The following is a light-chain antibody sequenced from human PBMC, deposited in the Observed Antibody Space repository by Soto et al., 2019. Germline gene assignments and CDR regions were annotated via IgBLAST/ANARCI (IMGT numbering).Light chain of an antibody. J-gene: IGLJ2*01. Sequence: QSVLTQPASVSGSPGQSITISCTGTSSDIGGQNYVSWYQQYPGKAPQLMIFEVSHRPSGVSDRFSGSKSAYTASLTISGLQPEDEADYYCSSFTTTNSVVFGGGTKVTVL. CDR2: EVS. CDR1: SSDIGGQNY. CDR3: SSFTTTNSVV. V-gene: IGLV2-14*01.